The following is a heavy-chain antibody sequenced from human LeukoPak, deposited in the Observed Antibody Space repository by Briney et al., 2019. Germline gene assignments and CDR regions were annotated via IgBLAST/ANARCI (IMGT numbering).Heavy chain of an antibody. Sequence: GGSLRLSCAASGFTFSSYAMSWVRQAPGKGLEWVSAISGSGGSTYYADSVKGRFTISRDNSKNTLYLQMNSLRAEDTAVYYCAKDLMTITFGARFLDYWGQGTLVTVSS. V-gene: IGHV3-23*01. D-gene: IGHD3-16*01. CDR3: AKDLMTITFGARFLDY. CDR1: GFTFSSYA. J-gene: IGHJ4*02. CDR2: ISGSGGST.